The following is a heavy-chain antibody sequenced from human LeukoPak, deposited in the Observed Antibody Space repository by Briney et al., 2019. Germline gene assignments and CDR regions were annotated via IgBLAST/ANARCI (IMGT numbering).Heavy chain of an antibody. D-gene: IGHD2-2*01. CDR3: AREVQLPFNWFDP. Sequence: SVTVSCKSSGGTHRNYPIAWVRQAPGQGLEWMGGIIPLFGTSTYAQKFQDRVTFTADESTNTAYMELRSLTAEDTAVYYCAREVQLPFNWFDPWGQGTLVTVSS. J-gene: IGHJ5*02. CDR1: GGTHRNYP. CDR2: IIPLFGTS. V-gene: IGHV1-69*01.